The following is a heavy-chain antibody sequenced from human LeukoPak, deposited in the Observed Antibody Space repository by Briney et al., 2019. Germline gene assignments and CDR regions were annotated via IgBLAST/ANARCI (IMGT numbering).Heavy chain of an antibody. Sequence: SETLSLTCTVSGGSISSYYWSWIRQPAGKGLEWIGRIYTSGSTNYNPSLKSRVTMSVDTSQNQFSLKLSSVTAADTAVYYCASEAMHYYGSGSYSTEDYYYYYMDVWGKGTTVTISS. J-gene: IGHJ6*03. CDR3: ASEAMHYYGSGSYSTEDYYYYYMDV. CDR2: IYTSGST. CDR1: GGSISSYY. V-gene: IGHV4-4*07. D-gene: IGHD3-10*01.